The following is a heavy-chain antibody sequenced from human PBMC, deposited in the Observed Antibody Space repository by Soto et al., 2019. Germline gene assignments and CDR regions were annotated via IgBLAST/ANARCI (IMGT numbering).Heavy chain of an antibody. CDR3: AGMVWFGDLLFDY. CDR1: YYSITSCAYY. Sequence: SETLSLTCTVSYYSITSCAYYWVLIRQPPGKGLEWIGTILYRGSTYYNPSLKSRVTMSLDTSKTQYSLRLSSVTAADTAVYFCAGMVWFGDLLFDYWGPGTLVTVSS. CDR2: ILYRGST. J-gene: IGHJ4*02. D-gene: IGHD3-10*01. V-gene: IGHV4-39*01.